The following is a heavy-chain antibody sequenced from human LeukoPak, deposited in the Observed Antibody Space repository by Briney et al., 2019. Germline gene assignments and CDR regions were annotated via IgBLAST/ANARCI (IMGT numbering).Heavy chain of an antibody. J-gene: IGHJ4*02. CDR3: ASVLWFGGIFFDY. Sequence: GGSLRLSCAASGFTFSSYAMTWVRQAPGKGLEWMGGFDPEDGETIYAQKFQGRVTMTEDTSTDTAYMELSSLRSEDTAVYYCASVLWFGGIFFDYWGQGTLVTVSS. D-gene: IGHD3-10*01. V-gene: IGHV1-24*01. CDR2: FDPEDGET. CDR1: GFTFSSYA.